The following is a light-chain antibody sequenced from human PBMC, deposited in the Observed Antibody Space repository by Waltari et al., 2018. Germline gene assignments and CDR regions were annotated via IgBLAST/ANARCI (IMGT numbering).Light chain of an antibody. Sequence: QSALTQPASVSGSPGQSITISCTGTSSAVGGYTYVSWYQQHPGKAPKLMIYEVSNRPSGVSNRFSGSKSGNTASLTISGLQAEDEADYYCSSYTSSSRVFGGGTKLTVL. CDR1: SSAVGGYTY. V-gene: IGLV2-14*01. CDR2: EVS. J-gene: IGLJ3*02. CDR3: SSYTSSSRV.